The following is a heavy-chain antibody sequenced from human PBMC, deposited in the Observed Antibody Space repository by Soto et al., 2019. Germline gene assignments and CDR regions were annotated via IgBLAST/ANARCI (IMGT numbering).Heavy chain of an antibody. CDR3: AHRVLRTVFGLVTTTAIYFAF. V-gene: IGHV2-5*02. CDR2: IYWDDDK. CDR1: GFSLTTSGVG. J-gene: IGHJ4*02. D-gene: IGHD3-3*01. Sequence: QITLNESGPTVVRPTETLTLTCRFSGFSLTTSGVGVGWIRQSPGKAPEWLALIYWDDDKRYSASLKSRLTINKDTSKTPLVLTVSDLDPTDTATYYCAHRVLRTVFGLVTTTAIYFAFWGQGTPVAVSS.